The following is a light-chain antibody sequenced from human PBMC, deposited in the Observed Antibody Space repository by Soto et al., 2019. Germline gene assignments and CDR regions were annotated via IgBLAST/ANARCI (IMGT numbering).Light chain of an antibody. Sequence: EIVMTAASATLSLAPGEKATLSFQARQTVASNICLYQQKHGQAPRLLIHGASTRATSVSATLSGTGSGTEFTLTISSLQSEDFAVYYCQQYHNWPPQYTFGQGTRLQIK. CDR1: QTVASN. CDR2: GAS. J-gene: IGKJ2*01. V-gene: IGKV3-15*01. CDR3: QQYHNWPPQYT.